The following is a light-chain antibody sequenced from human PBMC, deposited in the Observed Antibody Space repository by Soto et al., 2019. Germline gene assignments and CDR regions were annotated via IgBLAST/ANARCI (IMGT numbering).Light chain of an antibody. CDR2: LNSDGSH. CDR1: SGHSSYA. J-gene: IGLJ3*02. Sequence: QPVLTQSPSASASLGASVKLTCTLSSGHSSYAIAWHQQQPEKGPRYLMKLNSDGSHSKGDGIPDRFSGSSSGAERYLTISSLQSKDEADYYCQTWGTGILVFGGGTKVTGL. CDR3: QTWGTGILV. V-gene: IGLV4-69*01.